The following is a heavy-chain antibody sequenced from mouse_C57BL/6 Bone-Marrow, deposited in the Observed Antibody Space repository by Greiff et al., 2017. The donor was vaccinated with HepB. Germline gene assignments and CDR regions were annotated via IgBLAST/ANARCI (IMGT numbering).Heavy chain of an antibody. CDR2: INPNNGGT. D-gene: IGHD1-1*01. CDR1: GYTFTDYN. V-gene: IGHV1-22*01. Sequence: EVKLQESGPELVKPGASVKMSCKASGYTFTDYNMHWVKQSHGKSLEWIGYINPNNGGTSYNQKFKGKATLTVNKSSSTAYMELRSLTSEDSAVYYCARRNHYYGSFYAMDYWGQGTSVTVSS. J-gene: IGHJ4*01. CDR3: ARRNHYYGSFYAMDY.